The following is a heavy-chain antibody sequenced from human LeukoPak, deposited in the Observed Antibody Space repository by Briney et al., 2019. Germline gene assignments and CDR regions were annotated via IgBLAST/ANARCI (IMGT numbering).Heavy chain of an antibody. CDR3: ARNIPVSPKQAFDI. CDR2: IYTSGST. Sequence: SETLSLTCTVSGGSISSYYWSWIRQPAGKGLEWIGRIYTSGSTNYNPSLKSRVTMSVDTSKNQFSLKLSSVTAADTAVYYCARNIPVSPKQAFDIRGQGTMVTVSS. J-gene: IGHJ3*02. D-gene: IGHD2-21*01. CDR1: GGSISSYY. V-gene: IGHV4-4*07.